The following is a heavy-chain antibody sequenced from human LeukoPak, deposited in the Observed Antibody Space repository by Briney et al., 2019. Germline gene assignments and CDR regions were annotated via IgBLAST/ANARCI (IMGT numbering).Heavy chain of an antibody. CDR3: ARGNSQRWLQFRY. D-gene: IGHD5-24*01. Sequence: SETLSLTCAVYGGSFSGYHWSWIRQPPGKGLEWIGEINHRGSTNYNPSLKSRVTITIDTSKNQFSLKLSSVTAADTAVYYCARGNSQRWLQFRYWGQGTLVTVSS. J-gene: IGHJ4*02. CDR1: GGSFSGYH. V-gene: IGHV4-34*01. CDR2: INHRGST.